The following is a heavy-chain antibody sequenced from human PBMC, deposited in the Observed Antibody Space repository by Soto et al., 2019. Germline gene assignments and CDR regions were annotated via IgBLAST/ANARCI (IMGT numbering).Heavy chain of an antibody. D-gene: IGHD4-17*01. Sequence: HPGGSLRLSCGAAGFTFTNYALHWVRQAPGKGLEWVALISYESSNKYYADSVKGRFTISRDNSKNTVYLQMNSLRPEDTALYYCARAPRPGGDYELWFDPWGQGTLVTVSS. J-gene: IGHJ5*02. CDR3: ARAPRPGGDYELWFDP. CDR2: ISYESSNK. V-gene: IGHV3-30-3*01. CDR1: GFTFTNYA.